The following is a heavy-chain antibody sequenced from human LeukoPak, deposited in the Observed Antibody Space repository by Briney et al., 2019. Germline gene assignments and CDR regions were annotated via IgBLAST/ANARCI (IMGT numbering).Heavy chain of an antibody. CDR2: IYTSGST. Sequence: SETLSLTCTVSGGSISSYYWSWIRQPAGKGLEWIGRIYTSGSTNYNPSLKSRVTMSVDTSKNQFSLKLSSVTAADTAVYHCARSIYSYGYTEFWFDHWGQGTLVTVSS. CDR1: GGSISSYY. D-gene: IGHD5-18*01. V-gene: IGHV4-4*07. J-gene: IGHJ5*02. CDR3: ARSIYSYGYTEFWFDH.